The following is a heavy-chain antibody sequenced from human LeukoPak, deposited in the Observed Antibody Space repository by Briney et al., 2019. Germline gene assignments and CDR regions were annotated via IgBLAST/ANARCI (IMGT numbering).Heavy chain of an antibody. CDR1: GYTFTSYG. V-gene: IGHV1-18*01. CDR3: ARGTVSGNDYYYMDV. CDR2: ISGSSGNT. D-gene: IGHD4-11*01. J-gene: IGHJ6*03. Sequence: GASVKVSCKAFGYTFTSYGINWVRQAPGQGLEWMGWISGSSGNTRYAQKIQGRVTLTTDTSTRTACMELRSLGSDDTAVYYCARGTVSGNDYYYMDVWGKGTTVTVSS.